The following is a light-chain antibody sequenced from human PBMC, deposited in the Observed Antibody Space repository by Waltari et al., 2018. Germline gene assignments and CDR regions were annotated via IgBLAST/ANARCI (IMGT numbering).Light chain of an antibody. Sequence: EIVMTQSPVTLSVSPGERATLSCRASQSVSSNLAWYQQKPGQAPRLLIYGASTRATDIPGRFSGSGSGTEFTLTISSLQSEDFAVYYCQQYNNWPRTFGGGTKVEIK. CDR2: GAS. CDR3: QQYNNWPRT. CDR1: QSVSSN. V-gene: IGKV3-15*01. J-gene: IGKJ4*01.